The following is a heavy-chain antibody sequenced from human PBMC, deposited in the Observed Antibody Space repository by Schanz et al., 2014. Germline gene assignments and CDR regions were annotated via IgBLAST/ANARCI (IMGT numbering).Heavy chain of an antibody. J-gene: IGHJ3*01. D-gene: IGHD2-2*01. CDR1: GYTLTNYY. V-gene: IGHV1-46*01. CDR3: ACTKSSRAFDL. CDR2: INSGGGST. Sequence: QVQLVQSGAEMKRPGASVRVSCKASGYTLTNYYMHWVRQAPGQGLEWMGIINSGGGSTSYAQKFEGRVTMTRDTSTRTVYMELSSLRSEDTAIYYCACTKSSRAFDLWGQGTLVTVSS.